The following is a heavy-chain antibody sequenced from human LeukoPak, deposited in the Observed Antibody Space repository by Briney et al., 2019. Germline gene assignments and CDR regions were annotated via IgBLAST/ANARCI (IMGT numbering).Heavy chain of an antibody. Sequence: PGGSLRLSCAASGFTFSSYSMNWVRQAPGKELEWVSYISSSSSTIYYADSVKGRFTISRDNAKNSLYLQMNGLRSEDTAVYYCAKNYNYYYMDVWGKGTTVTVSS. CDR1: GFTFSSYS. V-gene: IGHV3-48*01. CDR2: ISSSSSTI. J-gene: IGHJ6*03. CDR3: AKNYNYYYMDV.